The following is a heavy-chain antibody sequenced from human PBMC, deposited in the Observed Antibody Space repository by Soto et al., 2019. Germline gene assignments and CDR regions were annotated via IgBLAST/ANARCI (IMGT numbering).Heavy chain of an antibody. Sequence: GGSLRLSCAASGFTFSSYAMHWVRQAPGKGLEWVAVISYDGSNKYYADSVKGRFTISRDNSKNTLYLQMNSLRAEDTAVYYCARDSFLVLLWFGEKVSPSRDYYYGMDVWGQGTTVTVSS. CDR1: GFTFSSYA. CDR3: ARDSFLVLLWFGEKVSPSRDYYYGMDV. CDR2: ISYDGSNK. D-gene: IGHD3-10*01. J-gene: IGHJ6*02. V-gene: IGHV3-30-3*01.